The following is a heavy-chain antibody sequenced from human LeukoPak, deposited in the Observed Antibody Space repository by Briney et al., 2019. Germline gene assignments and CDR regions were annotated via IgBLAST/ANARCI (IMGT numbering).Heavy chain of an antibody. J-gene: IGHJ6*02. CDR1: GFTFNNYA. CDR3: AKAPPAATNYYYGMDV. CDR2: VSGRGDGT. V-gene: IGHV3-23*01. Sequence: GGSLRLSCAASGFTFNNYAMTWVRQAPGKGLEWVSAVSGRGDGTYYAYSVKGRFTISRDNSKHTLYLEMNSLRAVDTAVYHCAKAPPAATNYYYGMDVWGQGTTVTVSS. D-gene: IGHD2-15*01.